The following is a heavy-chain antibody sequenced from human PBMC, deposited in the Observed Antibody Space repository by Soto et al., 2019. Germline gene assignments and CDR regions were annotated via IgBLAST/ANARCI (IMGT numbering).Heavy chain of an antibody. CDR3: ARAGYCSSRSRALYDQDYVGMDV. J-gene: IGHJ6*02. CDR1: GYMFTRYG. CDR2: ISTYNGNT. D-gene: IGHD2-2*01. V-gene: IGHV1-18*01. Sequence: ASVKVSCKASGYMFTRYGMSWVRQAPGQGLEWMGWISTYNGNTNYAQKFQGRVTMTTDTSTTTAYTELRGLASDDTAVYYCARAGYCSSRSRALYDQDYVGMDVWGQGTTVTVSS.